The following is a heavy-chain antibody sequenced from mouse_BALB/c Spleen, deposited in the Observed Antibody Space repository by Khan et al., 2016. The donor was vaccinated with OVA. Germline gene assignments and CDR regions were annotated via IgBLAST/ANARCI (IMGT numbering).Heavy chain of an antibody. D-gene: IGHD2-14*01. V-gene: IGHV1-4*01. Sequence: QVQLQQSGAELARPGASVKMSCKASGYTFTSHTMHWIKQRPGQGLEWIGYINPRSGYNQKLNDKATLTADISSSTAYMQLSSLTSEDSADYYCARRTTEYALDYWGQGTSVTVSS. CDR3: ARRTTEYALDY. CDR1: GYTFTSHT. J-gene: IGHJ4*01. CDR2: INPRSG.